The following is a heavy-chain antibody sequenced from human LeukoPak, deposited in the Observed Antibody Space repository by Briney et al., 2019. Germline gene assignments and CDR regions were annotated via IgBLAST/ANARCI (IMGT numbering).Heavy chain of an antibody. Sequence: ASVKVSCKASGYTFTGYYMHWVRQAPGQGLEWMGRINPNSGGTNYAQTVQGSVTMTRDTAISTAYMELSSLRYDDTAVYYCARGQYDSSGYYFESTFTRWGQGTLVTVSS. CDR2: INPNSGGT. J-gene: IGHJ4*02. V-gene: IGHV1-2*06. CDR3: ARGQYDSSGYYFESTFTR. CDR1: GYTFTGYY. D-gene: IGHD3-22*01.